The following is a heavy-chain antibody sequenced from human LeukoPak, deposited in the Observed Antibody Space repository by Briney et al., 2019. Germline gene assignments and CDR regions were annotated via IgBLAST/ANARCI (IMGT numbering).Heavy chain of an antibody. Sequence: GASVKVSCKASGGTFSSYAISWVRQAPGQGLEWMGRIIPILGIANYAQKFQGRVTITADKSTSTAYMELSSLRSEDTAVYYCAREREGAATFDYWGQGTLVTVSS. CDR2: IIPILGIA. CDR1: GGTFSSYA. D-gene: IGHD2-15*01. V-gene: IGHV1-69*04. J-gene: IGHJ4*02. CDR3: AREREGAATFDY.